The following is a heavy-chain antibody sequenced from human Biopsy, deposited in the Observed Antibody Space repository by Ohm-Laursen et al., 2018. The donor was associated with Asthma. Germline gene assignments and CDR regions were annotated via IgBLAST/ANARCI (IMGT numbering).Heavy chain of an antibody. CDR1: GFTFSSYG. CDR3: ARDIVATMIGYYYYGMDV. CDR2: IWYDGGNK. Sequence: SLRLPCTASGFTFSSYGMHWVRQAPGKGLEWVAVIWYDGGNKYYADSVKGRFIISRDNSKNTLYLQMNSLRAEDTAVYYCARDIVATMIGYYYYGMDVWGQGTTVTVSS. J-gene: IGHJ6*02. V-gene: IGHV3-33*01. D-gene: IGHD5-12*01.